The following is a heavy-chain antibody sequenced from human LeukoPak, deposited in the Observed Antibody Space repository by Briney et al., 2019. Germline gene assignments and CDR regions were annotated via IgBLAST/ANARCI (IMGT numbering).Heavy chain of an antibody. CDR1: GFTFTKYD. D-gene: IGHD2-2*01. Sequence: TGGSLRLSCVASGFTFTKYDMHWVRHPPGKSLQWVSSIGTSGDAYSLDSVEGRFTISREDATDSLHLQMSSLRAEDTAVYYCAKGAAYSTTGRPYYFDYWGQGILVTVSS. CDR3: AKGAAYSTTGRPYYFDY. J-gene: IGHJ4*02. V-gene: IGHV3-13*01. CDR2: IGTSGDA.